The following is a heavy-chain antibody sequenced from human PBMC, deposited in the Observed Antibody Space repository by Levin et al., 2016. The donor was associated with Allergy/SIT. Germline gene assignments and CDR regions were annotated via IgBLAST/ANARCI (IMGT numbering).Heavy chain of an antibody. CDR1: GLTFSSWA. CDR3: AKDARNSWFDY. Sequence: GESLKISCAVSGLTFSSWAMNWVRQSPGLGLEWVATISESGITTWYADSVKGRFTISRDNARNTLYLVMNSLRAEDTAVYYCAKDARNSWFDYWGQGTLVTVSS. CDR2: ISESGITT. V-gene: IGHV3-23*01. J-gene: IGHJ4*02. D-gene: IGHD6-13*01.